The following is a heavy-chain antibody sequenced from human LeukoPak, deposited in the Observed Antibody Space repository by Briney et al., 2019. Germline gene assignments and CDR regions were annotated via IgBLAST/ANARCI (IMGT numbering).Heavy chain of an antibody. CDR2: FDPEDGET. Sequence: GASVKVSCKASGYTFTSYGISWVRQAPGKGLEWMGGFDPEDGETIYAQKFQGRVTMTEDTSTDTAYMELSSLRSEDTAVYYCATPRFDSSSWYNFDYWGQGTLVTVSS. CDR3: ATPRFDSSSWYNFDY. D-gene: IGHD6-13*01. J-gene: IGHJ4*02. CDR1: GYTFTSYG. V-gene: IGHV1-24*01.